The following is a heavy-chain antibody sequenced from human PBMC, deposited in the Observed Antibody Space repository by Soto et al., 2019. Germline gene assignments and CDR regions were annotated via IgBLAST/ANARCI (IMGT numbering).Heavy chain of an antibody. CDR3: ARGDFYSCDL. CDR2: INEDESEK. J-gene: IGHJ5*02. Sequence: EVQLVESGGGLVQPGGSLRLSCVASGFTFRSYWMSWVRQAPGKGLEWVANINEDESEKNYVDSVKGRFTISRDNAKNSLYLQMNSLRAEDTAMYFCARGDFYSCDLWGQGTLVTVSP. CDR1: GFTFRSYW. D-gene: IGHD4-4*01. V-gene: IGHV3-7*05.